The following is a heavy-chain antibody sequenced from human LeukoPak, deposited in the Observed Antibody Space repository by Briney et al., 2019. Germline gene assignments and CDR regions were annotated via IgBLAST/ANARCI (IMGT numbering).Heavy chain of an antibody. CDR2: IYPGDSDT. D-gene: IGHD4-17*01. CDR3: ATVRTSVTTSDAFDI. CDR1: GYTFITYW. V-gene: IGHV5-51*01. Sequence: GESLKISFKGSGYTFITYWIAWVRQMPGKGLEWMGSIYPGDSDTKYSPSFQGQVTIAVDKFISTAYLQWTSLKASDTAMYYCATVRTSVTTSDAFDIWGQGTVVTVSS. J-gene: IGHJ3*02.